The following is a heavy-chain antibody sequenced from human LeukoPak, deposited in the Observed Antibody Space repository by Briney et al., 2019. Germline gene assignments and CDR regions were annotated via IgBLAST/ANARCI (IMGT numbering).Heavy chain of an antibody. J-gene: IGHJ5*02. Sequence: PSETLSLTCTVSGGSISSYYWSWIRQPPGKGLEWIGYIYYSGSSNYNPSLKSRVTISVDTPKNQFSVKLSSVTAADTAVYYCARGVVAARFWFDPWGQGTLVTVSS. CDR1: GGSISSYY. CDR2: IYYSGSS. D-gene: IGHD2-15*01. V-gene: IGHV4-59*01. CDR3: ARGVVAARFWFDP.